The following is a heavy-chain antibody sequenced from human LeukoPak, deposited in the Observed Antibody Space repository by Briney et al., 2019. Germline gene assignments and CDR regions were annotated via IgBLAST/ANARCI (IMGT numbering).Heavy chain of an antibody. V-gene: IGHV4-39*01. CDR2: IYYLGCT. J-gene: IGHJ3*02. D-gene: IGHD3-3*01. CDR1: GGSISSSSYY. Sequence: SETLALTCTGSGGSISSSSYYWGWIRQPPGNGLEGIGRIYYLGCTYYNPSHKSRVTISVDTSKDQFSLKLSSVTAADTAVYYCARQWPEGGGYDFWSGYYAFDIWGQGTMVTVSS. CDR3: ARQWPEGGGYDFWSGYYAFDI.